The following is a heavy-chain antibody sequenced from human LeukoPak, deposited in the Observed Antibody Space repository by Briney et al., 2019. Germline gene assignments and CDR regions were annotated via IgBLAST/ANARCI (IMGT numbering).Heavy chain of an antibody. D-gene: IGHD2/OR15-2a*01. Sequence: GGSLRLSRAASGFGFSSHWMHWVRHAPGKGLVWVSRSNSDGSVRNYADSVEGRFIISRDNAKNTLYLQMNNLGVEDAAVYFCARDPSVNNAIGYNWFDHWGQGALVTVSS. CDR1: GFGFSSHW. V-gene: IGHV3-74*01. CDR2: SNSDGSVR. CDR3: ARDPSVNNAIGYNWFDH. J-gene: IGHJ5*02.